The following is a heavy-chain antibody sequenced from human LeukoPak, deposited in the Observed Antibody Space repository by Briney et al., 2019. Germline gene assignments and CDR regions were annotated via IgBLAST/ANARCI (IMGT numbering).Heavy chain of an antibody. Sequence: GGSLRLSCAASGFTFSSYGMHWVRQAPGKGLEWVAVISYDGSNKYYADSVKGRFTISRDNSKNTLYLQMNSLRAEDTAVYCCARVSGSYVHFDYWGQGTLVTVSS. V-gene: IGHV3-30*19. CDR3: ARVSGSYVHFDY. CDR1: GFTFSSYG. D-gene: IGHD1-26*01. CDR2: ISYDGSNK. J-gene: IGHJ4*02.